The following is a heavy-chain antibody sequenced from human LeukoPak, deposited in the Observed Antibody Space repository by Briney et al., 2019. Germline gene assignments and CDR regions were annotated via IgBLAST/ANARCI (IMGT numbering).Heavy chain of an antibody. J-gene: IGHJ2*01. V-gene: IGHV4-30-2*01. D-gene: IGHD5-18*01. CDR3: ATRDPTSGVALVTGCFDL. CDR2: IYHSGST. Sequence: PSQTLSLTCTVSGGSISSGGYYWSWIRQPPGKGLEWIGYIYHSGSTYYNPSLKSRVTISVDTSKNQFSLRLFSVTAADTAVYYCATRDPTSGVALVTGCFDLWGRGTLVTVSS. CDR1: GGSISSGGYY.